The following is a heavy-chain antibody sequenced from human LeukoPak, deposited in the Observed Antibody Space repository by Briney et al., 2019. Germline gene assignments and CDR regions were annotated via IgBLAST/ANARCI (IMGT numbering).Heavy chain of an antibody. CDR3: ARSGSRRVHDFGH. Sequence: GGSLRLSCAASGFTFSSYAMAWVRQAPGKGLEWLSYISSSSKINYADSVKGRFTISRDNAKNSLYLQMNSLRDEDTAVYYCARSGSRRVHDFGHWGQGTLVTVSS. V-gene: IGHV3-48*02. D-gene: IGHD1-1*01. CDR2: ISSSSKI. CDR1: GFTFSSYA. J-gene: IGHJ5*02.